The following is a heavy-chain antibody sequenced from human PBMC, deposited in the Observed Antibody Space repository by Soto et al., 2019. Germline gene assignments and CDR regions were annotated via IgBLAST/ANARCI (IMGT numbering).Heavy chain of an antibody. D-gene: IGHD3-10*01. J-gene: IGHJ3*01. CDR3: ARLPGVRGVFDGFNV. CDR1: GYSFAGYW. CDR2: IYPGDSDT. V-gene: IGHV5-51*01. Sequence: GESLKISCKGSGYSFAGYWIGWVRQMPGKGMVWMGVIYPGDSDTRYSQSFHGQVTISADKSISTAYLQWSSLKASDNAMYFCARLPGVRGVFDGFNVWGQGTMVTVSS.